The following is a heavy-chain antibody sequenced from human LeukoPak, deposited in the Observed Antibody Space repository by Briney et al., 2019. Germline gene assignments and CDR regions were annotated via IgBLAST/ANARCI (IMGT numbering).Heavy chain of an antibody. J-gene: IGHJ4*02. CDR3: ARDPTEGAFDY. CDR1: GGSISSYS. V-gene: IGHV4-59*01. CDR2: IYYSGST. Sequence: SETLSLTCTVSGGSISSYSWSWIRQPPGKGLEWIGYIYYSGSTNYNPSLMSRVTISVDTSKNQFSLKLSSVTAADTAVYYCARDPTEGAFDYWGQGTLVTVSS. D-gene: IGHD3-16*01.